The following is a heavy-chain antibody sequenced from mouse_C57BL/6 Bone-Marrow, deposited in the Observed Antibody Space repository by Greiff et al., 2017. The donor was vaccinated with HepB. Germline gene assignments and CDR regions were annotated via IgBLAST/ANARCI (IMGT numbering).Heavy chain of an antibody. CDR3: AREKYFDV. CDR2: ISSGSSTI. J-gene: IGHJ1*03. Sequence: EVKLLESGGGLVKPGGSLKLSCAASGFTFSDYGMHWVRQAPEKGLEWVAYISSGSSTIYYADTLKGRFTITRDNAKNTLFLQMTSLRSEDTAMYYCAREKYFDVWGTGTTVTVSS. CDR1: GFTFSDYG. V-gene: IGHV5-17*01.